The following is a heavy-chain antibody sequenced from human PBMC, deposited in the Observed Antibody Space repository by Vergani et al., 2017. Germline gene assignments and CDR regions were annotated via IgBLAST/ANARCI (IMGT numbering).Heavy chain of an antibody. CDR2: IYTSGST. CDR3: ASVGTGYRADY. CDR1: GGSFSGYY. J-gene: IGHJ4*02. V-gene: IGHV4-59*10. Sequence: QVQLQQWGAGLLKPSETLSLTCAVYGGSFSGYYWSWIRQPPGKGLEWIGRIYTSGSTNYNPSLKSRVTISVDTSKNQFSLKLSSVTAADTAVYYCASVGTGYRADYWGQGTLVTVSS. D-gene: IGHD1-1*01.